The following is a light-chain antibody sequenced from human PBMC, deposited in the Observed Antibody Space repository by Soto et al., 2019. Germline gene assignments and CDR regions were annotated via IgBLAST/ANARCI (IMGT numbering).Light chain of an antibody. V-gene: IGLV2-23*02. CDR3: CSYAGSSTFYV. J-gene: IGLJ1*01. Sequence: QSVLTQPASVSGSPGQSITISCTGTSSDVGSYNLVSWYQQHPGKAPKLMIYEVSKRPSGVSNRFSGSKSGNTASLTISWLQAEDEADYYCCSYAGSSTFYVCGTGTKVTVL. CDR2: EVS. CDR1: SSDVGSYNL.